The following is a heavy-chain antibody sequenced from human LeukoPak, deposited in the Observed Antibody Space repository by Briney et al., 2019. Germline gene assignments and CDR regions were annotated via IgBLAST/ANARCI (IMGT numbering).Heavy chain of an antibody. D-gene: IGHD6-13*01. Sequence: PLETLSLTCAVYGGSFSGYYWSWIRQPPGKGLEWIGEINHSGSTNYNPSLKSRVTISVDTSKNQFSLKLSSVTAADTAVYYCARVDVGSSSWEALDYWGQGTLVTVSS. CDR1: GGSFSGYY. V-gene: IGHV4-34*01. J-gene: IGHJ4*02. CDR2: INHSGST. CDR3: ARVDVGSSSWEALDY.